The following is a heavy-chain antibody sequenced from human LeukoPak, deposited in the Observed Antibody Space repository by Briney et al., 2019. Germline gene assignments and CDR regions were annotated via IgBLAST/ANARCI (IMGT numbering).Heavy chain of an antibody. CDR1: GFTFSDYY. V-gene: IGHV3-11*01. CDR3: AGAPVQQLVRYNWFDP. J-gene: IGHJ5*02. CDR2: ISSSGSTI. D-gene: IGHD6-13*01. Sequence: KPGGSLRLSCAASGFTFSDYYMSWIRQAPGKGLEWVSYISSSGSTIYYADSVKGRFTISRDNAKNSLYLQMNSLRAEDTAVYYCAGAPVQQLVRYNWFDPWGQGTLVTVSS.